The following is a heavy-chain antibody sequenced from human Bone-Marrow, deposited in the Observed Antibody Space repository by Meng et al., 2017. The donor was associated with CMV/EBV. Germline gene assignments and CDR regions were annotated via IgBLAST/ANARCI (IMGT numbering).Heavy chain of an antibody. CDR2: INPKSGGT. V-gene: IGHV1-2*02. CDR3: ARVVYCSSTSCYFSFDY. D-gene: IGHD2-2*01. J-gene: IGHJ4*02. CDR1: GYTFTGYY. Sequence: ASVKVSCKASGYTFTGYYMHWVRQAPGQGLEWMGWINPKSGGTNYAQKFQGRVTMTRDTSISTAYMELSRLRSDDTAVYYCARVVYCSSTSCYFSFDYWGQGTLVTVSS.